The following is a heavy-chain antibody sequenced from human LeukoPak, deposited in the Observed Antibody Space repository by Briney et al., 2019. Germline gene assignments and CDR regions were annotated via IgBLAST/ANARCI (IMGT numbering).Heavy chain of an antibody. CDR1: GGSISSSSYY. CDR3: ARRDNGRGDAFDI. J-gene: IGHJ3*02. CDR2: ISYSGHT. D-gene: IGHD1-1*01. V-gene: IGHV4-39*01. Sequence: TSSETLSLTRTVSGGSISSSSYYWGWLRQPPGKGLEWVGTISYSGHTYYNPSLKSRVTISLDTSKNQFSLRLNSVTAADTAVYYCARRDNGRGDAFDIWGQGTMVTVSS.